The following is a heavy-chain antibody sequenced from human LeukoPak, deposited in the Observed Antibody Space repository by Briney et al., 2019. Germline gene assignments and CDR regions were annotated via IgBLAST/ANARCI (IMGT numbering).Heavy chain of an antibody. V-gene: IGHV3-53*01. CDR1: GFTVSSNY. CDR3: ATTVAGTRWALGY. CDR2: IYSGGST. J-gene: IGHJ4*02. Sequence: PGGSLRLSCAASGFTVSSNYMSWVRQAPGKGLEWVSVIYSGGSTYYADSVKGRFTITRDNAKNSLYLQMNSLRAGDTAVYYCATTVAGTRWALGYWGQGTLVTVSS. D-gene: IGHD6-19*01.